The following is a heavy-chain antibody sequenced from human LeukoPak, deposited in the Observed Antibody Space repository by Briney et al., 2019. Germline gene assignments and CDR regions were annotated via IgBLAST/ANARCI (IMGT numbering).Heavy chain of an antibody. D-gene: IGHD3-10*01. CDR1: GASIKSLY. CDR3: ASYTIGYGSGSPNYFDY. V-gene: IGHV4-59*01. Sequence: SETLSLTCTVSGASIKSLYWSWVRQPPGRGLEWIGYISFDGSTNYNPSLQSRVTISVDASQNHFSLKLTSVTTADTAVYYCASYTIGYGSGSPNYFDYWGQGTLVTVSS. CDR2: ISFDGST. J-gene: IGHJ4*02.